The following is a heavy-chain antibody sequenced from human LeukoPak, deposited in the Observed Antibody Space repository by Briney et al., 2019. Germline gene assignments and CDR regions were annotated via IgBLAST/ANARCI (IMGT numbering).Heavy chain of an antibody. CDR3: ARDLVTVTKGFDI. CDR1: GGSISSHY. D-gene: IGHD4-17*01. Sequence: SETLSLTCTVSGGSISSHYWSWIRQPPGKGLEWIGYISYIGTTNYNPSLKSRVTISIDTSKNQFSLKLSSVTAADTAVYYCARDLVTVTKGFDIWGQGTMVSVSS. J-gene: IGHJ3*02. CDR2: ISYIGTT. V-gene: IGHV4-59*11.